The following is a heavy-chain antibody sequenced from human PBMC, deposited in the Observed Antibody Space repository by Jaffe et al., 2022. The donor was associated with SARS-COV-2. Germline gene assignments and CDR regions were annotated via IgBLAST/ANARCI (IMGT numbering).Heavy chain of an antibody. CDR2: ISGSGGST. CDR3: AKFPTRTCSGGSCYWFDP. Sequence: EVQLLESGGGLVQPGGSLRLSCAASGFTFSSYAMSWVRQAPGKGLEWVSAISGSGGSTYYADSVKGRFTISRDNSKNTLYLQMNSLRAEDTAVYYCAKFPTRTCSGGSCYWFDPWGQGTLVTVSS. V-gene: IGHV3-23*01. J-gene: IGHJ5*02. CDR1: GFTFSSYA. D-gene: IGHD2-15*01.